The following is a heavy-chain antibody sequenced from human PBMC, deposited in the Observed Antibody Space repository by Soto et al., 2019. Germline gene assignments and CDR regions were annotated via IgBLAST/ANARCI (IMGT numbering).Heavy chain of an antibody. CDR1: VYTFTSYG. CDR3: ARGGTRIAL. Sequence: QVQLVQSGAEVKKPGASVKVSCKASVYTFTSYGISWVRQAPGQGLAWMGWIRTHNGNTNKAQKLQGTVTMPTGTSTGTAYMELRSLTSDDTAVYYCARGGTRIALWGQGTLVTVSS. CDR2: IRTHNGNT. J-gene: IGHJ5*02. D-gene: IGHD1-1*01. V-gene: IGHV1-18*01.